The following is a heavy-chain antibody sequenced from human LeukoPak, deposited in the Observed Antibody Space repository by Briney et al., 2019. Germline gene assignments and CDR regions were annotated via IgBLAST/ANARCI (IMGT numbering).Heavy chain of an antibody. V-gene: IGHV3-7*01. D-gene: IGHD1-26*01. J-gene: IGHJ4*02. CDR1: GFSISNYW. CDR3: ARGSGSYDY. CDR2: TKQDGSEK. Sequence: GGSRRLSCIASGFSISNYWMNWVRQAPGKGLEWVANTKQDGSEKYYVDSVKGRFTISRDNTKNSLYLQMNSLRAEDTAVYYCARGSGSYDYWGQGTLVTVSS.